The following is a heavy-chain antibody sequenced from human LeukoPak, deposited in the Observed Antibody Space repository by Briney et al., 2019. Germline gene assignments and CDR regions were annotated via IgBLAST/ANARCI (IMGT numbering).Heavy chain of an antibody. J-gene: IGHJ5*02. V-gene: IGHV3-30*02. CDR2: IRYDGSNK. CDR3: AKGDYYYGSGANWFDP. D-gene: IGHD3-10*01. CDR1: GFTFSSYG. Sequence: GGSLRLSCAASGFTFSSYGMHWVRQAPGKGLDWVAFIRYDGSNKYYADSVKGRFTISRDNSKNTLYLQMNSLRAEDTAVYYCAKGDYYYGSGANWFDPWGQGTLFTVSS.